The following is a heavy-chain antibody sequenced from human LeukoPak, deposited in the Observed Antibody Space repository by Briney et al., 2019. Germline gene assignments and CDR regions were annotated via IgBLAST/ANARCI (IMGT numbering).Heavy chain of an antibody. Sequence: PSETLSLTCTVSGGSISPYYWSWIRQPPGKGLEWIGIIYYSGSTYYNPSLKSRVTISVDTSKNQFSLKLSSVTAADTAVYYCARPYSSGWNHMADFQYWGQGTLVTVSS. CDR3: ARPYSSGWNHMADFQY. CDR1: GGSISPYY. D-gene: IGHD6-19*01. CDR2: IYYSGST. V-gene: IGHV4-59*04. J-gene: IGHJ1*01.